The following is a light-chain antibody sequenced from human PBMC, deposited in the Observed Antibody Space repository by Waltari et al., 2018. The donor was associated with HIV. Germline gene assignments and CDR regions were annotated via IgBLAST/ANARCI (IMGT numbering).Light chain of an antibody. CDR1: QSVRTK. V-gene: IGKV3-15*01. J-gene: IGKJ1*01. CDR2: GAP. Sequence: VMTQSPATLSVSPGDRTTLSCRASQSVRTKLAWYQQKPGQPPRLLIYGAPTRATGIAARFSGSGSGTEFTLTINSLQSEDYAVYYCQQYDYWPPWTFGQGTKVEMK. CDR3: QQYDYWPPWT.